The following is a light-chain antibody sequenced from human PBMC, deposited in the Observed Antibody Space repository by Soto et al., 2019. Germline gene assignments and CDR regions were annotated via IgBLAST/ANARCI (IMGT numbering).Light chain of an antibody. J-gene: IGKJ1*01. V-gene: IGKV3-15*01. CDR2: GAS. CDR3: QQYNTWPRT. CDR1: QGIKDY. Sequence: ELLLTPSPATLAVSPGERATLSCRASQGIKDYVAWFQQKPGQAPRLLIYGASTRATAIPARFSGSGSGTEFTLSISSLQSEDFAVYYCQQYNTWPRTFGQGTKVDIK.